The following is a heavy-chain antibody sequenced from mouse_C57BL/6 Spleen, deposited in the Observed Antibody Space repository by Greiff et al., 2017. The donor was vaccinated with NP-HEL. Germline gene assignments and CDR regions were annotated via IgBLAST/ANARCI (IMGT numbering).Heavy chain of an antibody. CDR1: GYTFTSYW. J-gene: IGHJ3*01. CDR3: ARRANWDSFAY. Sequence: QVQLQQSGAELVMPGASVKLSCKASGYTFTSYWMHWVKQRPGQGLEWIGEIDPSDSYTNYNQKFKGKSTLTVDKSSSTAYMQLSSLTSEDSAVYYCARRANWDSFAYWGQGTLVTVSA. CDR2: IDPSDSYT. V-gene: IGHV1-69*01. D-gene: IGHD4-1*01.